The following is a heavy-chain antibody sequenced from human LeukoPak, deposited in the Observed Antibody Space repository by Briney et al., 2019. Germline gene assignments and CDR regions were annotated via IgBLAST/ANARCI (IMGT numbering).Heavy chain of an antibody. CDR1: GFTFSSYA. CDR2: ISGSGGST. CDR3: ARDIGWLRVQNTPIY. Sequence: PAGSLRLSCAASGFTFSSYAMSWVRQAPRKGLDWVSAISGSGGSTYYADSVKGRFTISRDNSKNTLYLQMNSLRAEDTAVYYCARDIGWLRVQNTPIYWGQGTLVTVSS. V-gene: IGHV3-23*01. J-gene: IGHJ4*02. D-gene: IGHD5-12*01.